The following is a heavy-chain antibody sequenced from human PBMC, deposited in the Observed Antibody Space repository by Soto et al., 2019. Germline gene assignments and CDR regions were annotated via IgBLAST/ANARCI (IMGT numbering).Heavy chain of an antibody. CDR3: ARDRDSSSAFDY. CDR2: ISSSSSYI. J-gene: IGHJ4*02. CDR1: GFTFSSYS. D-gene: IGHD6-6*01. Sequence: GGSLRLSCAASGFTFSSYSMNWVRQAPGKGLEWVSSISSSSSYIYYADSVKGRFTISRDNAKNSLYLQMNSLRAEDTAAYYCARDRDSSSAFDYWGQGTLVTVSS. V-gene: IGHV3-21*01.